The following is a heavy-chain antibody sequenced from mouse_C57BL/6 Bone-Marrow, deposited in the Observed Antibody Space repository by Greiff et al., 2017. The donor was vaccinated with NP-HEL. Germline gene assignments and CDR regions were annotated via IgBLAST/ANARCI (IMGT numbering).Heavy chain of an antibody. D-gene: IGHD3-2*02. Sequence: DVKLVESEGGLVQPGSSMKLSCTASGFTFSDYYMAWVRQVPEKGLEWVANINYDGSSTYYLDSLKSRFIISRDNAKNILYLQMSSLKSEDTATYYCARESSGPYYYAMDYWGQGTSVTVSS. CDR1: GFTFSDYY. CDR2: INYDGSST. J-gene: IGHJ4*01. CDR3: ARESSGPYYYAMDY. V-gene: IGHV5-16*01.